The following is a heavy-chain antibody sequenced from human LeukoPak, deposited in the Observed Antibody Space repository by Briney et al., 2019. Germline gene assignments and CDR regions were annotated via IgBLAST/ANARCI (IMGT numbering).Heavy chain of an antibody. J-gene: IGHJ4*02. CDR3: TTELGLSFGVRYFDH. Sequence: PGGSLRLSCAASGFTFSNAWMSWVRQAPGKGLEWVGHIKSKIDGETTGYAAPVKGRLTISRDDSKNMLYLQMNSLKTEDTAVYYCTTELGLSFGVRYFDHWGQGTSATVSS. CDR2: IKSKIDGETT. CDR1: GFTFSNAW. D-gene: IGHD3-10*01. V-gene: IGHV3-15*01.